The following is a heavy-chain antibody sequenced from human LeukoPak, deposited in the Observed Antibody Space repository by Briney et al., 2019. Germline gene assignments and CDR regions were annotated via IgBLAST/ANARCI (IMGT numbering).Heavy chain of an antibody. CDR2: MYLSGTT. V-gene: IGHV4-4*02. D-gene: IGHD2-2*01. J-gene: IGHJ5*02. CDR3: ARRLTQYDCFDP. CDR1: GDSINSLDL. Sequence: PSETLSLTCTVSGDSINSLDLWSWVRLPPGKGLEWIGEMYLSGTTHSNPSVKSRVTISIDKSKNQFSLHLNSVTPEDTAVYYCARRLTQYDCFDPWGQGILVTVSS.